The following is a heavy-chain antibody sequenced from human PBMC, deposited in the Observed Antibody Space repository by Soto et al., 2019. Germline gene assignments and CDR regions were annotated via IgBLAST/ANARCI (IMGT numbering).Heavy chain of an antibody. D-gene: IGHD1-7*01. V-gene: IGHV4-34*01. CDR3: ARGTGTTHYYYYMDV. CDR1: GGSFSGYY. CDR2: INHSRST. J-gene: IGHJ6*03. Sequence: PSETLSLTCAVYGGSFSGYYWSWIRQPPGKGLEWIGEINHSRSTNYNPSLKSRVNMSVDKSKNQSSLKLSSVTAADTAVYYCARGTGTTHYYYYMDVWGKGTTVT.